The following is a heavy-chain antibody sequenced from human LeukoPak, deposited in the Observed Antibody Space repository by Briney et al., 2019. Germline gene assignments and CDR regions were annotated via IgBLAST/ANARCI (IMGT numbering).Heavy chain of an antibody. CDR1: GGPISRFY. D-gene: IGHD3-3*01. Sequence: SETLSLTYSVSGGPISRFYGLWIREPPGEGLEWWGYLYYSGSTNYNPSLKSRVAISVDTSKNQFSLKLSSVTAADTAVYYCAYSTYDFWSGYRYYMDVWGKGTTVTVSS. CDR3: AYSTYDFWSGYRYYMDV. J-gene: IGHJ6*03. V-gene: IGHV4-59*12. CDR2: LYYSGST.